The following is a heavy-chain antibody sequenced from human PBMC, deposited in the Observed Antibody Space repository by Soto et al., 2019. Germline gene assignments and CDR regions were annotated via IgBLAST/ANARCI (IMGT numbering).Heavy chain of an antibody. J-gene: IGHJ4*02. CDR2: IHNSGSP. V-gene: IGHV4-30-4*01. Sequence: QVQLQESGPGLVRPSQTLSLTCSVSGASIYNGGYFWSWIRQSPGKGLEWIGHIHNSGSPYNNPSRNRRXTXSXXTPMNQCSRALSSVTAADTAMYHCTRGPTAETVDSWGQGILVTVSS. CDR3: TRGPTAETVDS. CDR1: GASIYNGGYF.